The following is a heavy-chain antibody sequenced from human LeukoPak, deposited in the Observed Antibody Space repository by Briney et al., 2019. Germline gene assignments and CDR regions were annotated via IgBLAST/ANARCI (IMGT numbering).Heavy chain of an antibody. D-gene: IGHD1-26*01. CDR1: GGSISSDY. V-gene: IGHV4-59*01. Sequence: QPSETLSLTCTVSGGSISSDYWSWIRQPPGKGLEWIGHIYYSGSTNYNPSLKSRVTISVDTSRIQFSLKVTSVTAADTAVYYCARVSQVGISPYYYYGMDVWGQGTTVTVSS. CDR2: IYYSGST. J-gene: IGHJ6*02. CDR3: ARVSQVGISPYYYYGMDV.